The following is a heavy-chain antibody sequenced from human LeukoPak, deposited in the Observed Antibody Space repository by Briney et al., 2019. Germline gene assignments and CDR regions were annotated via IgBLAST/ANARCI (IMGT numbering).Heavy chain of an antibody. V-gene: IGHV3-23*01. Sequence: GGSLRLSCAASGFTFSSYAMSWVRQAPGKGLKWVSAISGSGGSTYYADSVKGRFTISRDNSKNTLYMQMNSLRVEDTAVYYCAKGGEWLVSSAYYYYYMDVWGKGTTVTISS. D-gene: IGHD6-19*01. CDR3: AKGGEWLVSSAYYYYYMDV. CDR1: GFTFSSYA. J-gene: IGHJ6*03. CDR2: ISGSGGST.